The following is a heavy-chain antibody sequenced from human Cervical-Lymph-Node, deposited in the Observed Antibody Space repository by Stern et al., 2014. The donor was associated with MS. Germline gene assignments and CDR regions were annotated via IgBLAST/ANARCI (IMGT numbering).Heavy chain of an antibody. CDR1: GGTFSSYA. D-gene: IGHD1-26*01. Sequence: VQLVESGAEVKKPGSSVKVSCKASGGTFSSYAISWVRQAPGKGLEWMGGVIPIFWTANYAQKFQGRVTITADESTSTAYMELSSLRSEDTAVYYCARGELKEGLVRGMDVWSQGTTVTVSS. V-gene: IGHV1-69*01. CDR3: ARGELKEGLVRGMDV. J-gene: IGHJ6*02. CDR2: VIPIFWTA.